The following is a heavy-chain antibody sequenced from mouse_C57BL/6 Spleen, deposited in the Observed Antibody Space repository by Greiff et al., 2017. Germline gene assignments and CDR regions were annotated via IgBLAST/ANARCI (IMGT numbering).Heavy chain of an antibody. CDR2: ISSGSSTI. CDR3: ARTLYYGSSPFAY. V-gene: IGHV5-17*01. D-gene: IGHD1-1*01. Sequence: EVKLMESGGGLVKPGGSLKLSCAASGFTFSDYGMHWVRQAPEKGLEWVAYISSGSSTIYYADTVKGRFTISRDNAKNTLFLQMTSLRSEDTAMYYCARTLYYGSSPFAYWGQGTLVTVSA. CDR1: GFTFSDYG. J-gene: IGHJ3*01.